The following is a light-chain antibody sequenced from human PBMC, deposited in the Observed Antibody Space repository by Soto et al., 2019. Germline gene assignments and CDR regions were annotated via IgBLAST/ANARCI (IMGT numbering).Light chain of an antibody. V-gene: IGLV1-51*01. CDR3: GTWDSSLSEGV. CDR2: DNN. CDR1: SSNIGNNY. J-gene: IGLJ2*01. Sequence: QAVLTQPPSVSAAPGQKVTISRSGSSSNIGNNYVSWYQQLPGTAPKLLIYDNNKRPSGIPDRFSGSKSGTSATLGITGLQTGDEADYYCGTWDSSLSEGVFGGGTKLTVL.